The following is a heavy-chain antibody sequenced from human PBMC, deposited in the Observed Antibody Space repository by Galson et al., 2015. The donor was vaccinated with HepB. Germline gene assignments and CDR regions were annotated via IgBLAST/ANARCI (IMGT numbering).Heavy chain of an antibody. Sequence: ETLSLTCSVSGDSVRSYYWSWIRQLPGKGLEWIGYVYYTGTTNSNPSLRSRVIMSVDTSKNQFNLKLTSVTGADTAVYYCARHEGWFDSWGQGTLVTVSS. CDR3: ARHEGWFDS. V-gene: IGHV4-59*08. J-gene: IGHJ5*01. CDR1: GDSVRSYY. CDR2: VYYTGTT.